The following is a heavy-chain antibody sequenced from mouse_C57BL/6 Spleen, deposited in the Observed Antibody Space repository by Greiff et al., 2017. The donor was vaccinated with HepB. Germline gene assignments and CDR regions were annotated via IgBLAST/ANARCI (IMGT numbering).Heavy chain of an antibody. J-gene: IGHJ4*01. CDR2: ISSGGDYI. CDR1: GFTLSSYA. Sequence: EVKLVESGEGLVKPGGSLKLSCAASGFTLSSYAISWVRQTPVKRLEWVAYISSGGDYIYYADTVKGRFTISRDNARNTLYLQMSSLKSEDTAMYYCTRGDVNYGAMDYWGQGTSVTVSS. CDR3: TRGDVNYGAMDY. D-gene: IGHD2-1*01. V-gene: IGHV5-9-1*02.